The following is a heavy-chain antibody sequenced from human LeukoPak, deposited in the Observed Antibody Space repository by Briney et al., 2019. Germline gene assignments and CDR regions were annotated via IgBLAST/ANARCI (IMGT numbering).Heavy chain of an antibody. CDR3: AKVVDDSRSDYFDY. J-gene: IGHJ4*02. D-gene: IGHD3-22*01. CDR1: GGTFSSYA. Sequence: SVKVSCKASGGTFSSYAISWVRQAPGQGLEWMGRIIPILGIANYAQKFQGRVTITADKSTSTAYMELSSLRSEDTAVYYCAKVVDDSRSDYFDYWGQGTLVTVSS. CDR2: IIPILGIA. V-gene: IGHV1-69*04.